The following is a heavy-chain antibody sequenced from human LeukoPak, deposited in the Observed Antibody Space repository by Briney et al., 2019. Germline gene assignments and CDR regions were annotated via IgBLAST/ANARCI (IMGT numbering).Heavy chain of an antibody. CDR1: GYTLTELS. Sequence: ASVKVSCKVSGYTLTELSMHWVRQAPGKGLERMGGYDPEDGETIYAQKFQGRVTMTEDTSTDTAYMELSSLRSEDTAVYYCATGLYCSGGTCYSHYWGKGTLVTVSS. D-gene: IGHD2-15*01. CDR3: ATGLYCSGGTCYSHY. J-gene: IGHJ4*02. CDR2: YDPEDGET. V-gene: IGHV1-24*01.